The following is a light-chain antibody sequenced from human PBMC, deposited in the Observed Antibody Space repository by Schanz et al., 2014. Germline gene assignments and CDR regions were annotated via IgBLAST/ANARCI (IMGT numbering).Light chain of an antibody. V-gene: IGLV2-14*01. CDR2: DVS. Sequence: QSALTQPASVSGSPGQSITLSCTGTSSDVGGTNYVSWYQQHPGKVPKLMIYDVSNRPSGVSNRFSGSKSGNTASLTVSGLQAEDEADYYCSSYTSSDNLVFGGGTKLTVL. J-gene: IGLJ3*02. CDR1: SSDVGGTNY. CDR3: SSYTSSDNLV.